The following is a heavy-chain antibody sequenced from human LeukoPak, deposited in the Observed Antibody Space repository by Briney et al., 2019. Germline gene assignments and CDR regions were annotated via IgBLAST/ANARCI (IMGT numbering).Heavy chain of an antibody. D-gene: IGHD4-11*01. CDR1: GGSFSGYY. Sequence: SETLSLTCAVYGGSFSGYYWSWIRKPPGKVLEWIGVINHSGSTNYNPSLKSRVTISVDTSKNQFSLKLSSVTAADTAVYYCALMTTVLDYWGQGTLVTVSS. CDR2: INHSGST. J-gene: IGHJ4*02. V-gene: IGHV4-34*01. CDR3: ALMTTVLDY.